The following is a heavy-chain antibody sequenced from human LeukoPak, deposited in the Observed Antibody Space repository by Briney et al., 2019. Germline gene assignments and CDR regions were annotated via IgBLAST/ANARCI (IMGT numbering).Heavy chain of an antibody. Sequence: GGSLRLSCAASGFTFSSYWMSWVRQAPGKGLEGVANIKQDGSEKYYVDSVKGRFTISRDNAKNSLYLQMNSLRAEDTAVYYCARVTSGYSYGYDWDYYYYYYMDVWGKGTTVTVSS. D-gene: IGHD5-18*01. CDR1: GFTFSSYW. J-gene: IGHJ6*03. CDR2: IKQDGSEK. V-gene: IGHV3-7*01. CDR3: ARVTSGYSYGYDWDYYYYYYMDV.